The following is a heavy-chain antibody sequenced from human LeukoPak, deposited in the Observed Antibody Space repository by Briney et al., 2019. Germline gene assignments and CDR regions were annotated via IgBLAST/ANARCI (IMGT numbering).Heavy chain of an antibody. J-gene: IGHJ6*03. CDR1: GGSFSGYY. V-gene: IGHV4-34*01. CDR3: ARGGYGGESPGYYYYYMDV. Sequence: PSETLSLTCAVYGGSFSGYYWSWIRQPPGKGLEWIGEINHSGSTSYNPSLKSRVTISVDTSKNQFSLKPSSVTAADTAVYYCARGGYGGESPGYYYYYMDVWGKGTTVTVSS. CDR2: INHSGST. D-gene: IGHD5-12*01.